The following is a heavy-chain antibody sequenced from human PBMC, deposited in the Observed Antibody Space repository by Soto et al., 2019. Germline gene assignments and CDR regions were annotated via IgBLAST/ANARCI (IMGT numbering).Heavy chain of an antibody. D-gene: IGHD1-26*01. V-gene: IGHV3-7*05. CDR2: IKQDGSEK. Sequence: EVQLVESGGGLVQPGGSLRLSCAASGFTFSSYWMSWVRQAPGKGLEWVANIKQDGSEKYYVDSVRGRFTISRDNAKNSLYLQMNSLRAEDTAVYYCARSRMVGATGYWGQGTLVTVSS. CDR3: ARSRMVGATGY. CDR1: GFTFSSYW. J-gene: IGHJ4*02.